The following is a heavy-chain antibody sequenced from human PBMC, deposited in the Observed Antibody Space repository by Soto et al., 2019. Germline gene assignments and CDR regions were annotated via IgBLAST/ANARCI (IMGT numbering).Heavy chain of an antibody. D-gene: IGHD2-21*01. CDR1: GFSLSTRGVA. Sequence: QITLKEAGPTLVKPTQTLTLTCTFSGFSLSTRGVAVGWIRQSPGKALEWLAIIYWDDDKRYRPSLQNRLTITSDTSKNQVVLSMTSMVPVDTATYYCARHISVSRAEAYDYWGQGTLVLVSS. CDR3: ARHISVSRAEAYDY. CDR2: IYWDDDK. V-gene: IGHV2-5*02. J-gene: IGHJ4*02.